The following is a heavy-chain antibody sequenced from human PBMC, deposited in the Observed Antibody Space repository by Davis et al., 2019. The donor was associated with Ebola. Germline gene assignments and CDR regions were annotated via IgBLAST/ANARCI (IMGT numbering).Heavy chain of an antibody. D-gene: IGHD1-26*01. CDR1: GYSFTNYW. J-gene: IGHJ4*02. CDR3: ARHLYTGNYYPQAIDY. V-gene: IGHV5-51*01. CDR2: IYPGDSDT. Sequence: GESLKISCKGSGYSFTNYWIGWVRQMPGKGLEWMGIIYPGDSDTRYSPSFQGQVTISADKSISTAYLQWSSLKASDSAMYYCARHLYTGNYYPQAIDYWGQGTLVTVSS.